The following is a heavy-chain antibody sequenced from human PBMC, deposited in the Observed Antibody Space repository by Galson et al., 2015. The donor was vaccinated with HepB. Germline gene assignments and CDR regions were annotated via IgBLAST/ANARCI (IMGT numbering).Heavy chain of an antibody. Sequence: PALVKPTQTLTLTCTFSGFLLSTSGMCVSWIRQPPGKALEWLALIDWDDDKYYSTSLKTRLTISKDTSKNQVVLTMTNMNPVDTATYYCARSYRSRLLFDYWGQGTLVTVSS. CDR1: GFLLSTSGMC. D-gene: IGHD4-11*01. J-gene: IGHJ4*02. V-gene: IGHV2-70*01. CDR3: ARSYRSRLLFDY. CDR2: IDWDDDK.